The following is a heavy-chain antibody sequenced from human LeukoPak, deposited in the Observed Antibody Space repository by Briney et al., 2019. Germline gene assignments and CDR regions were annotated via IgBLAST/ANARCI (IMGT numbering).Heavy chain of an antibody. CDR1: GFTVSSYS. CDR3: AREGYGDYLDYFDY. CDR2: ISSSSSYI. J-gene: IGHJ4*02. D-gene: IGHD4-17*01. V-gene: IGHV3-21*01. Sequence: GGSLRLSCAASGFTVSSYSMNWVRQAPGKGLEWVSSISSSSSYIYYADSVKGRLTISRDNAKNSLYLQMNSLRAEDTAVYYCAREGYGDYLDYFDYWGQGTLVAVSS.